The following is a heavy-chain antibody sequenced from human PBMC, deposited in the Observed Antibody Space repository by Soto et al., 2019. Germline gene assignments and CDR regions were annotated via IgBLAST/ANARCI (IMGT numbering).Heavy chain of an antibody. CDR3: AKDKSLGVRGPAPFDH. V-gene: IGHV3-9*01. CDR1: GFNFDDDG. J-gene: IGHJ4*02. CDR2: INWNGASV. Sequence: EVQLVESGGGLVQPGRSLRLSCAASGFNFDDDGMHWVRQAPGKGLEWVAGINWNGASVDYVDSVKGRFTISRDSAKSSVYLQMNSLRPEDTALYFCAKDKSLGVRGPAPFDHWGQGTLVTVSS. D-gene: IGHD3-10*01.